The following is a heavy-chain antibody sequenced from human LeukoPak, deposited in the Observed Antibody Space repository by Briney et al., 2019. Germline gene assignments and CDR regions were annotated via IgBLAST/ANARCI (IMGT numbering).Heavy chain of an antibody. CDR2: INPSGGST. V-gene: IGHV1-46*01. J-gene: IGHJ4*02. CDR1: GYTFTAYY. CDR3: ASSFMVATYLDY. D-gene: IGHD5-12*01. Sequence: ASVKVSCKASGYTFTAYYMHWVRQAPGQGLEWMGIINPSGGSTSYAQKFQGRVTMTRDMSTSTVYMELSSLRSEDTAVYYCASSFMVATYLDYWGQGTLVTVSS.